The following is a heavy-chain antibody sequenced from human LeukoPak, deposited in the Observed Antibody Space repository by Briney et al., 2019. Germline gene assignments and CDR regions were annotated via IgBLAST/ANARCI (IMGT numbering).Heavy chain of an antibody. CDR3: ARVNTVMVFHP. Sequence: ASVKVSCKASGYSFIGYYMHWVRQAPGQGLEWMGWINPNSGDTNYAQKFQGRVTLTRDTSISTAYMELSRLRSDDTAVYYCARVNTVMVFHPWGQGTLVTVSS. V-gene: IGHV1-2*02. D-gene: IGHD5-18*01. CDR2: INPNSGDT. CDR1: GYSFIGYY. J-gene: IGHJ5*02.